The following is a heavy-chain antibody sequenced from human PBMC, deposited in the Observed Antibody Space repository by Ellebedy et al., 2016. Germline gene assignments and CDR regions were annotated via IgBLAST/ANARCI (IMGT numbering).Heavy chain of an antibody. CDR2: IHPSGSS. V-gene: IGHV4-34*01. Sequence: ESLKISCAASGFTFSSFAMNWIRQPPGKGLEWIGEIHPSGSSTYNPSLKSRVTISLDTSKNQISLKLNSVTAADTAVYYCAGGRDEAKTGYWGQGTLVTVSS. CDR1: GFTFSSFA. D-gene: IGHD6-6*01. CDR3: AGGRDEAKTGY. J-gene: IGHJ4*02.